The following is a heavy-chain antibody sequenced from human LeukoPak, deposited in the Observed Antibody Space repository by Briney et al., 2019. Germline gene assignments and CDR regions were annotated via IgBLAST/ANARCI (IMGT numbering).Heavy chain of an antibody. Sequence: GGSLRLSCAASGFTFSDYYMSWIRQAPGKGLEWLSYISSSSSYTTYADSVKGRFTISRDNSKSMGYLQMDSLRGEDTAVYYCARDRASAGTRNAFDIWGQGTMVTVSS. CDR2: ISSSSSYT. V-gene: IGHV3-11*06. CDR1: GFTFSDYY. D-gene: IGHD6-13*01. CDR3: ARDRASAGTRNAFDI. J-gene: IGHJ3*02.